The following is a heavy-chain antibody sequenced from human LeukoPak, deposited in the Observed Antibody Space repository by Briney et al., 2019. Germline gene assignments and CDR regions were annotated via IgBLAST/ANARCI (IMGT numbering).Heavy chain of an antibody. CDR2: MNPNSGNT. V-gene: IGHV1-8*01. D-gene: IGHD3-9*01. J-gene: IGHJ4*02. CDR3: ARRFYDNLTGHTWYDY. Sequence: GASVTVSCTASGYTFTIYDINWGRQAPGQGREWMGWMNPNSGNTGYAQTFQGKLTMTRNTSIKTAYMELSSLRSEDTAVYYCARRFYDNLTGHTWYDYWGQGTLVTVSS. CDR1: GYTFTIYD.